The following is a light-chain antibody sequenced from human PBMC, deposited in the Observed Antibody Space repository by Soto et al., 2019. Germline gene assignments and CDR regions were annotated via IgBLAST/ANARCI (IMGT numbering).Light chain of an antibody. CDR2: WAS. V-gene: IGKV4-1*01. Sequence: DFVMTQSPDSLAVSLGERATISCRSSRTLFYSANNKNYLAWYQQKPGQPPRLLIYWASTRESGVPDRFTGSGSGTDFTLPTGSLQVEDVAVYNVKQYYGIRYTLGRGTKR. CDR1: RTLFYSANNKNY. J-gene: IGKJ2*01. CDR3: KQYYGIRYT.